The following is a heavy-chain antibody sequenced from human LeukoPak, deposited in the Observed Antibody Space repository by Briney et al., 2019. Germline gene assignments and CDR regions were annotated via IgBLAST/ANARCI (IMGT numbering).Heavy chain of an antibody. Sequence: GGSLRLSCAASGFTFSNYWMHWVRQAPGKGRVWVSRINSDGSSTTSAYSVKGRFTISRDNAKNTLYLQMNSLRAEDTAVYYCARVVGGVAGADYWGQGTLVTVSS. CDR2: INSDGSST. D-gene: IGHD6-19*01. CDR3: ARVVGGVAGADY. CDR1: GFTFSNYW. J-gene: IGHJ4*02. V-gene: IGHV3-74*01.